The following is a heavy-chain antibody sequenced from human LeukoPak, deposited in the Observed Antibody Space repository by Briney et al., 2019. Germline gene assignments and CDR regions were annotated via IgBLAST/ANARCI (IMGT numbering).Heavy chain of an antibody. V-gene: IGHV1-8*01. CDR1: GYTFSDYD. J-gene: IGHJ6*03. Sequence: ASVKVSCKASGYTFSDYDVNRVRQAPGQGLEWIGLMNPTSGDTGYAQKFQGRVTMTRSMSRNTAYMELSRLRSEDTAVYFCARVAMKAFYYYYMDVWGKGTTIIISS. CDR2: MNPTSGDT. CDR3: ARVAMKAFYYYYMDV.